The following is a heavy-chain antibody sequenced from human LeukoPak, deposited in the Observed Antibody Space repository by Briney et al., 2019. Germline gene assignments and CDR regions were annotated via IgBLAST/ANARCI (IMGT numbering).Heavy chain of an antibody. Sequence: ASVKVSCKASGYTFTSYGISWVRQAPGQGLEWMGGIIPIFGTANYAQKFQGRVTITADESTSTAYMELSSLRSEDTAVYYCARMEVVVAAEAQLGAFDIWGQGTMVTVSS. CDR1: GYTFTSYG. CDR2: IIPIFGTA. D-gene: IGHD2-15*01. J-gene: IGHJ3*02. V-gene: IGHV1-69*13. CDR3: ARMEVVVAAEAQLGAFDI.